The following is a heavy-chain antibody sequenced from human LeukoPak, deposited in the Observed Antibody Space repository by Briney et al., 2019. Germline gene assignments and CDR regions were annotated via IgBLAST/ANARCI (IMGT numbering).Heavy chain of an antibody. J-gene: IGHJ4*02. CDR3: VGTFTVFGVVSTIE. CDR2: ISFSGDNRGDNT. Sequence: GGSLRLSCAAFGFTFKIYTMNWVRQAPGKGLEWVSSISFSGDNRGDNTYYADSVRGRFSISRDNSQHTVFLQMSSLRVDDTAAYYCVGTFTVFGVVSTIEWGQGTLVTVSS. D-gene: IGHD3-3*01. V-gene: IGHV3-23*01. CDR1: GFTFKIYT.